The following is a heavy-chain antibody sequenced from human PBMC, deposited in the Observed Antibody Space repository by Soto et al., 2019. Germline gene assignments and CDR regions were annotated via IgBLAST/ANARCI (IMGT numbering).Heavy chain of an antibody. CDR1: GFSFSIYA. J-gene: IGHJ4*02. CDR2: ISGGGGST. CDR3: AKDPTSYDSSAQFDS. V-gene: IGHV3-23*01. Sequence: EVQLLDSGGRLVQPGGSLRLSCAASGFSFSIYAMNWVRQAPGKGLEWVSGISGGGGSTYYAGSVKGRFTISRDNSKNTLYLQMNSLRDEDTAVYYCAKDPTSYDSSAQFDSWGQGTLVPVSS. D-gene: IGHD3-22*01.